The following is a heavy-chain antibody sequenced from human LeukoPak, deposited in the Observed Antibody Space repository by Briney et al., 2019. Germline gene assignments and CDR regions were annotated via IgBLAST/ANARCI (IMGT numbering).Heavy chain of an antibody. CDR3: AREIGIVGAIYYYYYMDV. D-gene: IGHD1-26*01. CDR2: TYYRSKWYN. CDR1: GDSVSSNSAA. J-gene: IGHJ6*03. Sequence: SQTLSLTCAISGDSVSSNSAACNWIRQSPSRGLEWLGRTYYRSKWYNDYAVSVKSRITINPDTSKNQFSLQLNSVTPEDTAVYYCAREIGIVGAIYYYYYMDVWGKGTTVTVSS. V-gene: IGHV6-1*01.